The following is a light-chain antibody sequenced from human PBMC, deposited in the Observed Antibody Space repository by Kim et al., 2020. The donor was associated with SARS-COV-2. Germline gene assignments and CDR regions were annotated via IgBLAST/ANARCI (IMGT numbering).Light chain of an antibody. J-gene: IGKJ5*01. Sequence: EIVLTQSPGTLSLSPGERVTLSCRASQTIRSNYLAWYQQKPGQAPRLLIYGASSRATGIPDRFSGGGSGTDFTLTISRLEPEDFAVYYCQQYGSSPNTFGQGTRLESK. CDR1: QTIRSNY. CDR2: GAS. V-gene: IGKV3-20*01. CDR3: QQYGSSPNT.